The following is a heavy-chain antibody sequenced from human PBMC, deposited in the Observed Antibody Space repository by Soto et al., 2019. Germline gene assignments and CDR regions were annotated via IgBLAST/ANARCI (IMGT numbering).Heavy chain of an antibody. J-gene: IGHJ4*02. V-gene: IGHV4-4*02. D-gene: IGHD2-15*01. Sequence: SETLSLTCAVSGGSISSSSWWSWVRQPPGKGLEWIGEIYHSGSTNYNPSLKSRVTISVDKSKNQFSLKLSSVTAADTAVYYCARLYCSGASCYGSFDYCGQGTLVTVSS. CDR1: GGSISSSSW. CDR2: IYHSGST. CDR3: ARLYCSGASCYGSFDY.